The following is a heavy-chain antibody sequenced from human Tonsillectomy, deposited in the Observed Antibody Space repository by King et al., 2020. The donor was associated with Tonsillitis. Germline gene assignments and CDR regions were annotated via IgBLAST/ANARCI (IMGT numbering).Heavy chain of an antibody. J-gene: IGHJ4*02. CDR3: ARGNLNGFDY. CDR1: GYTFSSVD. V-gene: IGHV1-8*01. Sequence: QLVQYGAEVKKPGGSVKVSCKESGYTFSSVDINGVRQATGQGCEWRGWMRPNIGKPGYVKKFQGRVTMTRKTSISTAYMELSSLRSEDTAVYYCARGNLNGFDYWGQGTLVTVSS. CDR2: MRPNIGKP.